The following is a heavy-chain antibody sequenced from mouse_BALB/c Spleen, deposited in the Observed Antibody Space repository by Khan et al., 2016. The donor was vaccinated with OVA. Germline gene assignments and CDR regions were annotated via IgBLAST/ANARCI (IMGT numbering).Heavy chain of an antibody. D-gene: IGHD1-3*01. CDR2: IWAGGST. J-gene: IGHJ3*01. CDR3: ARAFYNCAWFAY. Sequence: VQLKESGPGLVAPSQTLSITCTVSGFSLSNYGVHWVRQPPGKGLEWLGVIWAGGSTNHNSALMSRLSISKDDSQSQVFLKMNSLQKDDTAMYYCARAFYNCAWFAYWGQGTLLTVSA. V-gene: IGHV2-9*02. CDR1: GFSLSNYG.